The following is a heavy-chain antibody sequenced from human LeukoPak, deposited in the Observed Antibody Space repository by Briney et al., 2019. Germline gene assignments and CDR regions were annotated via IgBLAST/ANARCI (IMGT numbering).Heavy chain of an antibody. V-gene: IGHV4-34*01. Sequence: PSETLSLTCAVYGGSFSGYYWSWIRQPPGKGLEWIGEINHSGSTNYNPSLKSRVTISVDTSKNQFSLKLSSVTAADTAVYYCASQRNDYWGKGTLVTVSS. CDR2: INHSGST. CDR3: ASQRNDY. CDR1: GGSFSGYY. J-gene: IGHJ4*02.